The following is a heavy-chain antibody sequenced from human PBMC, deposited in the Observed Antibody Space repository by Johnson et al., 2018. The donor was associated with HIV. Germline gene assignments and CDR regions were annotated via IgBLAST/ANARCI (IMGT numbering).Heavy chain of an antibody. CDR2: ISYDGSNK. V-gene: IGHV3-30*14. J-gene: IGHJ3*02. D-gene: IGHD2-2*01. Sequence: QMLLVESGGGVVQPGRSLRLSCAASGFTFSSYAMHWVRQAPGKGLEWVAVISYDGSNKYYADSVKGRFTISRENANNSLYLQMNSLRAEDTAVYYCARRCSSSSCSHDAFDIWGQGTMVTVSS. CDR3: ARRCSSSSCSHDAFDI. CDR1: GFTFSSYA.